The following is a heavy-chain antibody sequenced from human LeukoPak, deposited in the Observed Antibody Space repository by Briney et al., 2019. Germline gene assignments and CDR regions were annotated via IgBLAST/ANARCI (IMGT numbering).Heavy chain of an antibody. CDR1: GFTFSSYG. D-gene: IGHD6-19*01. Sequence: HPGGSLRLSCAASGFTFSSYGMHWVRQAPGKGLEWVAVISYDGSNKYYADSVKGRFTISRDNSKNTLYLQMNSLRAEDTAVYYCAKDPHSSGWSSFDYWGQGTLVTVSS. CDR3: AKDPHSSGWSSFDY. V-gene: IGHV3-30*18. J-gene: IGHJ4*02. CDR2: ISYDGSNK.